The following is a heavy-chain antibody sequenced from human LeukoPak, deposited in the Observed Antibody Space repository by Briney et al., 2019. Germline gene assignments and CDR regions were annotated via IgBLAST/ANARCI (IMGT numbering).Heavy chain of an antibody. D-gene: IGHD6-19*01. CDR3: AREGYSSGWYRYY. CDR2: IYYSGST. Sequence: SETLSLTCTVSGGSINSSSYYWGGIRQPPEKGLECIGSIYYSGSTYYNPSLKSRVTISVDTSKDQFSLKLSSVTAADTAVYYCAREGYSSGWYRYYWGQGALVTVSS. V-gene: IGHV4-39*07. CDR1: GGSINSSSYY. J-gene: IGHJ4*02.